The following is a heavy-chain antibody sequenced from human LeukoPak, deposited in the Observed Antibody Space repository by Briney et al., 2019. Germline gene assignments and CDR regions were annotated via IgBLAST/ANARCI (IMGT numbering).Heavy chain of an antibody. V-gene: IGHV4-39*06. Sequence: SETLSLTCTVSGGSISSSSYYWDWIRQPPGKGLEWIGSIYYSGSTYYNPSLKSRVTISVDTSKNQFPLKLSSVTAADTAVYYCASRIAVARWSGWFDPWGQGTLVTVSS. J-gene: IGHJ5*02. CDR2: IYYSGST. D-gene: IGHD6-19*01. CDR1: GGSISSSSYY. CDR3: ASRIAVARWSGWFDP.